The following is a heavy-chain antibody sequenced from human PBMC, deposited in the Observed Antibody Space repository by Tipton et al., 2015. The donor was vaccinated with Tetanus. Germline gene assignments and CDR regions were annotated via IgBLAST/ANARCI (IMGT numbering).Heavy chain of an antibody. V-gene: IGHV3-21*01. D-gene: IGHD2/OR15-2a*01. Sequence: SLRLSCAASGFSFSSYAMNWVRQAPGKGLEWVSSITTSSSNIYYADSVRGRLTISRDNAKNSLYLQMNSLRAEDTAVYYCAREYRLFILSPLDAFDVWGQGTVVTVSS. J-gene: IGHJ3*01. CDR2: ITTSSSNI. CDR3: AREYRLFILSPLDAFDV. CDR1: GFSFSSYA.